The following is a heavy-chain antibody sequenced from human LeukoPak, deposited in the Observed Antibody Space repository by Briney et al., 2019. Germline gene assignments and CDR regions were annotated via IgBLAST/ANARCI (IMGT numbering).Heavy chain of an antibody. D-gene: IGHD3-3*01. V-gene: IGHV1-2*02. CDR1: GYTFTGYY. CDR3: ARDYDFWSGYYWDYDY. J-gene: IGHJ4*02. Sequence: GASVKVSCKTSGYTFTGYYMHWVRQAPGQGLEWMGWINPNSGGTNYAQKFQGRVTMTRDTSISTAYMELSRLRSDDTAVYYCARDYDFWSGYYWDYDYWGQGTLVTVSS. CDR2: INPNSGGT.